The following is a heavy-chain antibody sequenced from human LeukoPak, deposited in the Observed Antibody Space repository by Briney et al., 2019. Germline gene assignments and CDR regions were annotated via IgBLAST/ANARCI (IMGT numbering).Heavy chain of an antibody. CDR1: GFTFSYYT. D-gene: IGHD2-21*01. V-gene: IGHV3-23*01. J-gene: IGHJ5*02. CDR2: IRGGGSAT. CDR3: AKIPPTP. Sequence: GGSLRLSCAATGFTFSYYTMNWVRQAPGKGLEWVSVIRGGGSATYYADSVKGRFTISRDNSKNTLYLQMNSLRAEDTAVYYCAKIPPTPWGQGTLVTVSS.